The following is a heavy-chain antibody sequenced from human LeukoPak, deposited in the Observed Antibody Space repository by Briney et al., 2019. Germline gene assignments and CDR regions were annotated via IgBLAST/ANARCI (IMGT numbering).Heavy chain of an antibody. D-gene: IGHD2-2*01. CDR1: GGTFSSYA. CDR3: AREMGYCSSTSCPGAFDI. CDR2: IIPIFGTA. V-gene: IGHV1-69*13. J-gene: IGHJ3*02. Sequence: ASVKVSCKASGGTFSSYAISLVRQAPGQGLEWMGGIIPIFGTANYAQKFQGRVTITADESTSTAYMELSSLRSEDTAVYYCAREMGYCSSTSCPGAFDIWGQGTMVTVSS.